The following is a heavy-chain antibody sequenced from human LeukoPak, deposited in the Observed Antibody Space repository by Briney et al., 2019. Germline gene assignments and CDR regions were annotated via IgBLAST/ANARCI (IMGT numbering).Heavy chain of an antibody. CDR3: ARRNHYESKESDY. CDR2: ISYDGSNK. D-gene: IGHD3-22*01. Sequence: GGSLRLSCAASGFTFSSYAMHWVRQAPGKGLEWVAVISYDGSNKYYADSVKGRFTISRDNSKNTLYLEMNSLRAEDEAVYYCARRNHYESKESDYWGQGTLVTVSS. J-gene: IGHJ4*02. CDR1: GFTFSSYA. V-gene: IGHV3-30*04.